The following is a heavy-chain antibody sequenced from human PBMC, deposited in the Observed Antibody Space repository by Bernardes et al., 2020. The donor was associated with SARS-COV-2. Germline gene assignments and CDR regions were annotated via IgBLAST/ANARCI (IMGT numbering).Heavy chain of an antibody. CDR3: ARGSANYPYFFDY. CDR2: IYSRVST. Sequence: FPTCTVSGDSVGKYYWNWVRPPPGKGLEWIGYIYSRVSTLDPNVSTFYAPSLKSRVIISVDTSKNQFSLSLSSLTAADTAVYYCARGSANYPYFFDYWGQGSLVTVSS. J-gene: IGHJ4*02. CDR1: GDSVGKYY. V-gene: IGHV4-59*02. D-gene: IGHD1-7*01.